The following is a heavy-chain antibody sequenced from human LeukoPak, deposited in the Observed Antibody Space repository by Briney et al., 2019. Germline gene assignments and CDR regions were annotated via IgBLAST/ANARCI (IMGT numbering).Heavy chain of an antibody. CDR1: GFTFDDYT. D-gene: IGHD1-26*01. Sequence: GGSLRLSCAASGFTFDDYTMHWVRQAPGKGLEWVSLISRDGGSTYYADSVKGRFTISRDNSKNSLYLQMNSLRTEDTALYYCAKDMEVGAITCFDYWGQGTLVTVSS. CDR3: AKDMEVGAITCFDY. CDR2: ISRDGGST. V-gene: IGHV3-43*01. J-gene: IGHJ4*02.